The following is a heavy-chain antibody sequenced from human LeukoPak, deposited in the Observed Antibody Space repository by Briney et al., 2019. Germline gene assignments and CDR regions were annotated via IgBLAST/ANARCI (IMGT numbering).Heavy chain of an antibody. V-gene: IGHV1-2*02. CDR3: ARALERLYNWFDP. CDR1: GYTFTGYY. J-gene: IGHJ5*02. CDR2: INPNSGVT. Sequence: ASVKVSCKASGYTFTGYYMHWVRQAPGQGLEWMGWINPNSGVTDYAQNFQGRVTMTRDTSISTAYMELSRLRSDDTAVYYCARALERLYNWFDPWGQGTLVTVSS. D-gene: IGHD1-1*01.